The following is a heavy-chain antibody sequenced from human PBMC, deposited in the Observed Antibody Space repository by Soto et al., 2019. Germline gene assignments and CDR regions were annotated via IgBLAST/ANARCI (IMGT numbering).Heavy chain of an antibody. CDR2: INHSGTT. CDR1: GETFSGYY. Sequence: HVQLQQWGAGLLRPSETLSLTCAAHGETFSGYYWTWIRQTPGKGLEWIGEINHSGTTNYNPSLRSRVTISVATAKSQFSLHLTSVSAADTAVYYLARADTYDKVWGTYRHVFHFDCWAQGTLVSVSS. CDR3: ARADTYDKVWGTYRHVFHFDC. D-gene: IGHD3-16*02. J-gene: IGHJ4*02. V-gene: IGHV4-34*02.